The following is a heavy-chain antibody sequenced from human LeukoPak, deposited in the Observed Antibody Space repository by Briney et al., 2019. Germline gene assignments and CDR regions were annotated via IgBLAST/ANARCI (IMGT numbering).Heavy chain of an antibody. D-gene: IGHD6-13*01. CDR2: IYYSGST. J-gene: IGHJ4*02. Sequence: PSETLSLTCTVSGGSISSSSYYWGWLRQPPGKGLEWIGSIYYSGSTYYNPSLKSRVTISVDTSKNQFSLKLSSVTAADTAFYYCARLTITAASLVDYWGQGTLVTVSS. CDR3: ARLTITAASLVDY. V-gene: IGHV4-39*01. CDR1: GGSISSSSYY.